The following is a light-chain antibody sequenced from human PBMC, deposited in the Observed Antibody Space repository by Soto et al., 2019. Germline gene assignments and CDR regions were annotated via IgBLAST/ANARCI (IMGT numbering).Light chain of an antibody. CDR2: DVS. J-gene: IGLJ2*01. V-gene: IGLV2-14*01. Sequence: QSVLTQPASVSGSPGQSITTSCTGTSSDVGGYNYVSWYQQHPGKAPKLMIYDVSNRPSGVSNRFSGSKSGNTASLTISGLQAEDEADYYCSSYTISSTLVVFGGGTKVTVL. CDR3: SSYTISSTLVV. CDR1: SSDVGGYNY.